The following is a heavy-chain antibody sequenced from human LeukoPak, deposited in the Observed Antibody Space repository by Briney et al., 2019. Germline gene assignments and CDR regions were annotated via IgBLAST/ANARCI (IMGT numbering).Heavy chain of an antibody. J-gene: IGHJ4*02. CDR3: ARDRTRIHSSSYSRDY. CDR1: GYTFTSYG. V-gene: IGHV1-18*01. D-gene: IGHD3-22*01. Sequence: ASVKVSCKASGYTFTSYGVSWVRQAPGQGLEWMGWISAYNGNTNYAQKLQGRVTMTTDTSTSTAYMELRSLRSDDTAVDYCARDRTRIHSSSYSRDYWGQGTLVTVSS. CDR2: ISAYNGNT.